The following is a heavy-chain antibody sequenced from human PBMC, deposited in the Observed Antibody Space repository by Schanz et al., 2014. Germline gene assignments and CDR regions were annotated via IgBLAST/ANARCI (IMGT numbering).Heavy chain of an antibody. D-gene: IGHD3-10*01. Sequence: QVQLVQSGAEVKKPGDSVTVSCKVSGFIFTGYFIHWIRQAPGQGLEWMGRINPGNGGANFAEKVQGRVAMTSDTSIKTYAMELTRLTSDDTAVYYCAREWGQGYFGSGEHWGQGTLGTVSS. CDR1: GFIFTGYF. V-gene: IGHV1-2*06. J-gene: IGHJ4*02. CDR2: INPGNGGA. CDR3: AREWGQGYFGSGEH.